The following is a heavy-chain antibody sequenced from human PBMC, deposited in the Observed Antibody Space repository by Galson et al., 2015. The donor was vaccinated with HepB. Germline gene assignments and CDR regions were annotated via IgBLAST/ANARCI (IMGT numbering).Heavy chain of an antibody. Sequence: SLRLSCAASGFTFSNAWMSWVRQAPGKGLEWVGRIKSKTDGGTTDYAAPVKGRFTISRDDSKNTLYLQMNSLKTEDTAVYYCTTSRRYYDILTGYSSGYYFDYWGQGTLVTVSS. V-gene: IGHV3-15*01. J-gene: IGHJ4*02. D-gene: IGHD3-9*01. CDR1: GFTFSNAW. CDR2: IKSKTDGGTT. CDR3: TTSRRYYDILTGYSSGYYFDY.